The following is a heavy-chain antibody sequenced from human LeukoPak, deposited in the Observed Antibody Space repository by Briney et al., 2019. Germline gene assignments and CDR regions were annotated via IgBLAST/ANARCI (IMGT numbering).Heavy chain of an antibody. CDR2: INHSGST. J-gene: IGHJ6*03. CDR1: GGSFSGYY. D-gene: IGHD5-18*01. CDR3: ARGRRYSYGYGNYYYYYMDV. V-gene: IGHV4-34*01. Sequence: KPSETLSLTCAVYGGSFSGYYWSWIRQPPGKGLEWIGEINHSGSTNYNPSLKSRVTISVDTSKNQFSLKLSSVTAADTAVYYCARGRRYSYGYGNYYYYYMDVWGRGTTVTVSS.